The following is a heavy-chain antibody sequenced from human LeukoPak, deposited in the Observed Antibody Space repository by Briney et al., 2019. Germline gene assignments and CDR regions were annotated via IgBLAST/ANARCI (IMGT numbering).Heavy chain of an antibody. D-gene: IGHD3-3*01. CDR3: AKPSSKTNYDFWSGYSSYYFDY. J-gene: IGHJ4*02. Sequence: PGGSLRLSCAASGFTFSSYAMSWVRQAPGKGLEWVSAISGSGGSTYYADSVKDRFTISRDNSKNTLYLQMNSLRAEDTAVYYCAKPSSKTNYDFWSGYSSYYFDYWGQGTLVTVSS. V-gene: IGHV3-23*01. CDR1: GFTFSSYA. CDR2: ISGSGGST.